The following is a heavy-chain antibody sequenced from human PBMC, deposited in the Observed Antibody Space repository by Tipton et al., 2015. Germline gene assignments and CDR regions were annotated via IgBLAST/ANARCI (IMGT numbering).Heavy chain of an antibody. J-gene: IGHJ6*02. CDR3: ARDLEHGMDV. D-gene: IGHD5-24*01. CDR2: IHYSGSA. CDR1: SDSISKYF. V-gene: IGHV4-59*01. Sequence: TLSLTCSVSSDSISKYFWTWIRQPPGKELEWIGYIHYSGSANYNPSLKSRVTISIDTSKNQFSLKLSSVTAADTAVYYCARDLEHGMDVWGQGTTVTVSS.